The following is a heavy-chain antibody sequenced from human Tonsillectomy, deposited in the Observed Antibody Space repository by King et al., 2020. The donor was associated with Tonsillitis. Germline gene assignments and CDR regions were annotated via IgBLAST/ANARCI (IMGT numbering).Heavy chain of an antibody. CDR1: GYTFTNYG. V-gene: IGHV1-18*01. J-gene: IGHJ4*02. D-gene: IGHD3-22*01. CDR2: ISAHNGNT. CDR3: VRATYYYEGVY. Sequence: QLVQSGAEVKKPGALVKVSCKASGYTFTNYGFSWVRQAPGQGLEWMGWISAHNGNTNYAQKFRGRVTMTTDTSTSTAYMDLRSLRSDDTAVYYCVRATYYYEGVYWGQGTLVTVSS.